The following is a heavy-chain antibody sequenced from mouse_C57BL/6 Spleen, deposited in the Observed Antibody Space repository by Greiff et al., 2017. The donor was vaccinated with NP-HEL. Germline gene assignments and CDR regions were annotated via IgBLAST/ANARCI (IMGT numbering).Heavy chain of an antibody. J-gene: IGHJ4*01. CDR3: ARVYGNYFNYYAMDY. V-gene: IGHV1-26*01. Sequence: VQLQQSGPELVKPGASVKISCKASGYTFTDYYMNWVKQSHGKSLEWIGDINPNNGGTSYNQKFKGKATLTVDKSSSTAYMELRSLTSEDSAVYYCARVYGNYFNYYAMDYWGQGTSVTVSS. CDR2: INPNNGGT. CDR1: GYTFTDYY. D-gene: IGHD2-1*01.